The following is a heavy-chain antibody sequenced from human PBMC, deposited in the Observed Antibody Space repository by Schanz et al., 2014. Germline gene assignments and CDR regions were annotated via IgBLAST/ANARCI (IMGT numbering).Heavy chain of an antibody. CDR1: GFTFSSYN. J-gene: IGHJ6*02. CDR3: AGAAYCRGAGCALYYALDV. V-gene: IGHV3-21*04. CDR2: ISPSSSYI. Sequence: VQLVESGGGLVKPGGSLRLSCSASGFTFSSYNINWVRQAPGKGLEYISSISPSSSYIYYADSVKGRFTISSDNSKNTVFLQMNSLRAEDTGVYYCAGAAYCRGAGCALYYALDVWGQGTTVTVSS. D-gene: IGHD2-15*01.